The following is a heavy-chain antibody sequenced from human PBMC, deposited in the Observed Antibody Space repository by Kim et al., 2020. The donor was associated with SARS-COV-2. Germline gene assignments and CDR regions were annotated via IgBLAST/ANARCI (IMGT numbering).Heavy chain of an antibody. V-gene: IGHV1-18*01. D-gene: IGHD4-17*01. CDR2: ISAYNGNT. Sequence: ASVKVSCKASGYTFTSYGISWVRQAPGQGLEWMGWISAYNGNTNYAQKLQGRVTMTTDTSTSTAYMELRSLRSDDTAVYYCARVLEGGPYGDYRDAIDYWGQGTLVTVSS. CDR1: GYTFTSYG. J-gene: IGHJ4*02. CDR3: ARVLEGGPYGDYRDAIDY.